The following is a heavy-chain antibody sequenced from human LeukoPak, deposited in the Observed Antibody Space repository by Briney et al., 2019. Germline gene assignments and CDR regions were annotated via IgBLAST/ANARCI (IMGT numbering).Heavy chain of an antibody. CDR2: IYYSGST. V-gene: IGHV4-39*01. CDR3: ARQVLVDATVLGFDY. CDR1: GGSISSSSYY. Sequence: SETLSLTCTVSGGSISSSSYYWGWIRQPPGKGLEWIGGIYYSGSTYYNPSLKSRVTISVDTSKNQFSLKLSSVTAADTAVYYCARQVLVDATVLGFDYWGQGTLITVSS. D-gene: IGHD2-15*01. J-gene: IGHJ4*02.